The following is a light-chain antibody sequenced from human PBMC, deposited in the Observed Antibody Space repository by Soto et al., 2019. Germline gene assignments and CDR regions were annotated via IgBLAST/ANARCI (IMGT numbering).Light chain of an antibody. Sequence: QSVLPQPPSASGAPGQRVTIACSGSSSNFASNPGYWYQQVPGTAPKLLISKSNQRPSGVPDRFSGSKSGTSASLAISGLRSEDEADYYCVAWDDNLSCVLFGGGTKVTVL. V-gene: IGLV1-47*01. CDR1: SSNFASNP. CDR3: VAWDDNLSCVL. J-gene: IGLJ2*01. CDR2: KSN.